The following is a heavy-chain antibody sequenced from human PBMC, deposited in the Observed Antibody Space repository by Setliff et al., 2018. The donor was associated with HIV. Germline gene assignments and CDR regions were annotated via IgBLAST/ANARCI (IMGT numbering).Heavy chain of an antibody. Sequence: ASVKVSCKASGYAFTDYYLHWVRQAPGQGPEWMGLINPNGGSTIYAQKFEDRLTVTSDTATTTLYMELRSLRFDDTAMYYCASSNWQLVADHWGQGTPVTVSS. CDR1: GYAFTDYY. D-gene: IGHD6-13*01. CDR2: INPNGGST. CDR3: ASSNWQLVADH. J-gene: IGHJ5*02. V-gene: IGHV1-46*01.